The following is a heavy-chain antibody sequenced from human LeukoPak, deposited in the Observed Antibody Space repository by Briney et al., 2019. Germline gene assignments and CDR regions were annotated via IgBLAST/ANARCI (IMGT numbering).Heavy chain of an antibody. CDR3: ARDHFGDGTFDY. CDR1: GFTFSSYS. J-gene: IGHJ4*02. Sequence: GGSRRLSCAASGFTFSSYSMNWVRQAPGKGLEWVSSISSSSSYVYYADSVKGRFTISRDNAKNSLYLQMNSLRAEDTAVYYCARDHFGDGTFDYWGQGTLVTVSS. CDR2: ISSSSSYV. D-gene: IGHD3-10*01. V-gene: IGHV3-21*01.